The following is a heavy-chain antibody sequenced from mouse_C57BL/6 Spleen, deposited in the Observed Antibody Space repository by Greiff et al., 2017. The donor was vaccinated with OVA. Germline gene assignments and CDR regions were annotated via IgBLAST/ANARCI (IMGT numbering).Heavy chain of an antibody. Sequence: QVQLKESGAELVRPGTSVKMSCKASGYTFTNYWIGWAKQRPGHGLEWIGDIYPGGGYTNYNEKFKGKATLTADKSSSTTYMQFSSLTSEDSAIYYCARRGAYDHDEGARDYWGQGTSVTVSMDYWGQGTSVTVSS. CDR1: GYTFTNYW. J-gene: IGHJ4*01. V-gene: IGHV1-63*01. CDR3: ARRGAYDHDEGARDYWGQGTSVTVSMDY. CDR2: IYPGGGYT. D-gene: IGHD2-4*01.